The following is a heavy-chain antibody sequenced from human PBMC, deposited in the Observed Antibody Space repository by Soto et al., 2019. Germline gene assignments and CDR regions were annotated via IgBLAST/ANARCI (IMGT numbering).Heavy chain of an antibody. J-gene: IGHJ6*02. D-gene: IGHD2-21*02. CDR3: VRHATGHTAYYYSAMDV. V-gene: IGHV4-39*01. CDR2: IYSSGRS. CDR1: GDSITTSGYY. Sequence: QVQLQESGPGLVKPLETLSLTCNVSGDSITTSGYYWDWIRQPPGKGLEWIGSIYSSGRSYYNPSLSSRVTISLDTAKNQIYLKVNSVTAADTAVHYCVRHATGHTAYYYSAMDVWGQGTTVTVSS.